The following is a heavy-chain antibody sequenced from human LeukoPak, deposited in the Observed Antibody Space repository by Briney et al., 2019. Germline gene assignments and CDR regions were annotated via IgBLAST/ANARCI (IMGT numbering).Heavy chain of an antibody. CDR1: GFTFSTYA. Sequence: GGSLRLSCAASGFTFSTYAIHWVRQAPPKRLEWVSSISSNGSYFYYADSLKGRFTISRDNAKNSLYLQMNSLTVEDTAVYFCARALFGVINPTDYWGQGTLVTVSS. D-gene: IGHD3-3*01. CDR3: ARALFGVINPTDY. CDR2: ISSNGSYF. J-gene: IGHJ4*02. V-gene: IGHV3-21*01.